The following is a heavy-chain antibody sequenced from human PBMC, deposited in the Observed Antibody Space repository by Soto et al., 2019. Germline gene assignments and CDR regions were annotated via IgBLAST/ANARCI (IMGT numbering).Heavy chain of an antibody. CDR3: ARAIAITEWYAFDL. J-gene: IGHJ3*01. CDR2: INTGGNSM. Sequence: QVQLVESGGGLVKPGGSLRLSCAASGFTFSDYFMTWIRQAPGKGLEWVSYINTGGNSMYYADSVKGRFTISRDNARNSLYLQIDALRAQDTAVYYCARAIAITEWYAFDLWGQGTMVTVSP. CDR1: GFTFSDYF. D-gene: IGHD3-3*01. V-gene: IGHV3-11*01.